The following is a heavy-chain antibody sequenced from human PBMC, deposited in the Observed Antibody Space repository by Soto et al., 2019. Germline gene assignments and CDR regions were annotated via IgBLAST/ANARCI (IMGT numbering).Heavy chain of an antibody. J-gene: IGHJ4*02. CDR1: GGTFSSYA. D-gene: IGHD6-6*01. Sequence: ASVKVSCKASGGTFSSYAISWVRQAPGQGLEWMGGIIPIFGTANYAQKFQGRVTITADESTSTAYMELSSLRSEDTAVYYCARQETSSSSGLSDYWGQGTLVPSPQ. CDR3: ARQETSSSSGLSDY. V-gene: IGHV1-69*13. CDR2: IIPIFGTA.